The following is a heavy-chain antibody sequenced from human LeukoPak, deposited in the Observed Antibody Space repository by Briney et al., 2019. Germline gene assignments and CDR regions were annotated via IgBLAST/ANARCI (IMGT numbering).Heavy chain of an antibody. CDR1: GYSFSSFW. J-gene: IGHJ5*02. D-gene: IGHD6-13*01. CDR2: IYPGDSET. Sequence: GESLKISCKGSGYSFSSFWIAWVRQMPGRGLEWMGIIYPGDSETRYSPSFQGQVTISADKSTSTAYLRWSSLKASDTAMYYCARGSSSWYHFDPWGQGTLVTVSS. CDR3: ARGSSSWYHFDP. V-gene: IGHV5-51*01.